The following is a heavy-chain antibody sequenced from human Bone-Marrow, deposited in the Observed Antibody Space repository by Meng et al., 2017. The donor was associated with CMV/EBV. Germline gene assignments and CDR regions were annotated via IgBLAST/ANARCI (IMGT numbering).Heavy chain of an antibody. J-gene: IGHJ4*02. Sequence: QVQRVRAGARWKKPGAQWKVSCKASGDTFTGYLIQWWQRAPGQGLEWMGWINPNSGGTNYAQKFQGRVTMTRDPSISTAYMELSRLRSDDTAVYYCASSGSYYADYWGQGPLVTVS. CDR3: ASSGSYYADY. CDR1: GDTFTGYL. D-gene: IGHD1-26*01. CDR2: INPNSGGT. V-gene: IGHV1-2*02.